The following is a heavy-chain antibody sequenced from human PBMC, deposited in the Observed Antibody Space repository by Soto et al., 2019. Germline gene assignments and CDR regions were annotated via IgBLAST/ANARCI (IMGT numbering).Heavy chain of an antibody. J-gene: IGHJ6*02. CDR1: GGTFSSYA. CDR3: ASPFPYCGGDCTYYYGMDV. CDR2: IIPIFGTA. V-gene: IGHV1-69*06. Sequence: QVQLVQSGAEVKKPGSSVKVSCKASGGTFSSYAISWVRQAPGQGLEWMGGIIPIFGTANYAQKFQGRVTITADKSTSTAYMELSSLRSEDTAVYYCASPFPYCGGDCTYYYGMDVWGQGTTVTVSS. D-gene: IGHD2-21*02.